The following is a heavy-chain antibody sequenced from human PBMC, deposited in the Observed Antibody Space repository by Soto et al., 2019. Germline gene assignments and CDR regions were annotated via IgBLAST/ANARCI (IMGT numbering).Heavy chain of an antibody. D-gene: IGHD6-19*01. CDR2: TYYRSRWYN. CDR3: ARIAPGGSGGGGDY. Sequence: QVQLHQSGPGLVKPSQTLSLTCAISGDSVSSNNAAWNWVRQSPSRGLEWLGRTYYRSRWYNDYAGSVKSRITINPDTSKNQFSLHLNSVTPDDTAIYYCARIAPGGSGGGGDYWGQGTLVTVSS. V-gene: IGHV6-1*01. J-gene: IGHJ4*02. CDR1: GDSVSSNNAA.